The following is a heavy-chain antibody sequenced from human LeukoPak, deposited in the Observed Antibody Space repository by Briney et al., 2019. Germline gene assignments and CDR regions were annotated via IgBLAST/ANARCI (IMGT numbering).Heavy chain of an antibody. D-gene: IGHD1-7*01. CDR2: IYCSGST. CDR3: ARVQRAGTTDY. Sequence: SETLSLTCTVSGDSIRSSYWSWIRQPPGKGLEWIGYIYCSGSTSYNPSLKSRVTMSVDTSKNQFSLKLSSVTPADTAVYYCARVQRAGTTDYWGQGTLVTVSS. J-gene: IGHJ4*02. V-gene: IGHV4-59*01. CDR1: GDSIRSSY.